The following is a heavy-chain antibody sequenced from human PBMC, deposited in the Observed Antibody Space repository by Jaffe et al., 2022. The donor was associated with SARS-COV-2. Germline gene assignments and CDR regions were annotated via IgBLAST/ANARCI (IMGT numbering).Heavy chain of an antibody. J-gene: IGHJ6*03. Sequence: EVQLVESGGGLVQPGGSLRLSCAASGFTFSSYWMSWVRQAPGKGLEWVANIKQDGSEKYYVDSVKGRFTISRDNAKNSLYLQMNSLRAEDTAVYYCATSSPTDYDYVWGSYPLGWPPYYMDVWGKGTTVTVSS. CDR2: IKQDGSEK. D-gene: IGHD3-16*01. V-gene: IGHV3-7*01. CDR1: GFTFSSYW. CDR3: ATSSPTDYDYVWGSYPLGWPPYYMDV.